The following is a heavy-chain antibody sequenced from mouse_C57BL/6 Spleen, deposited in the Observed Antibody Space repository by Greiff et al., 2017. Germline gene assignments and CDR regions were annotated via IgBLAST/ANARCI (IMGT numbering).Heavy chain of an antibody. D-gene: IGHD1-1*01. Sequence: QVQLQQPGAELVKPGASVKLSCKASGYTFTSYWMHWVKQRPGRGLGWIGRIDPNSGGTKYNEKFKSKATLTVDKTSSTAYMQLSSLTSEDSAVYYCARGSGSSAYYYAMDYWGQGTSVTVSS. CDR2: IDPNSGGT. CDR1: GYTFTSYW. J-gene: IGHJ4*01. V-gene: IGHV1-72*01. CDR3: ARGSGSSAYYYAMDY.